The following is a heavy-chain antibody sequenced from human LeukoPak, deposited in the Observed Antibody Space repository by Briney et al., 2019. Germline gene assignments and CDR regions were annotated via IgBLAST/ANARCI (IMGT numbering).Heavy chain of an antibody. J-gene: IGHJ5*02. V-gene: IGHV4-59*01. CDR3: ASLVTTSIHNWFDP. Sequence: PSETLSLTCTVSGGSISSYYWSWIRQPPGKGLVWIGYIYYSGSTNYNPSLKSRVTISVDTSKNQFSLKLSSVTAADTAVYYCASLVTTSIHNWFDPWGQGTLVTVSS. CDR2: IYYSGST. CDR1: GGSISSYY. D-gene: IGHD5-12*01.